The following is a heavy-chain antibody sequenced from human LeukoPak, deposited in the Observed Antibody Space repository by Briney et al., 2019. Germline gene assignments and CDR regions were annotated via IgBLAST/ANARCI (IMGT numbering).Heavy chain of an antibody. CDR1: GGSISSSSYH. J-gene: IGHJ4*02. CDR2: IYYSGST. CDR3: ARNLARAYFDY. Sequence: PSEALSLTCTVSGGSISSSSYHWGWIRQPPGKGLEWIGSIYYSGSTYYNPSLKSRVTISVDTSNNQFSLKLSSVTAADTAVYFCARNLARAYFDYWGQGALVTVSS. V-gene: IGHV4-39*01.